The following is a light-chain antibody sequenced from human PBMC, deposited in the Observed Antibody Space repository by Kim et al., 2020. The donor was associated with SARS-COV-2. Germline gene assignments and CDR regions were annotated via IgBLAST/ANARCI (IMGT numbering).Light chain of an antibody. CDR2: DAS. CDR3: QQYADAPLT. V-gene: IGKV3-20*01. Sequence: GEGATHSCRASQSVRKNYLAWYQQKPGQAPRLLIYDASNSATGSPDRFSGSGSGTDFTLTIRRLEPEDFGVYYCQQYADAPLTFGGGTKVDI. CDR1: QSVRKNY. J-gene: IGKJ4*01.